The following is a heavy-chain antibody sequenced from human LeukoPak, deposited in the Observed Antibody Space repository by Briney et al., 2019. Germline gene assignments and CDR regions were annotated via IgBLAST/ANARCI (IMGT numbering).Heavy chain of an antibody. CDR3: ARIYGDYEPFDY. J-gene: IGHJ4*02. D-gene: IGHD4-17*01. V-gene: IGHV3-21*01. CDR2: ISSSSSYI. CDR1: GFNFSSYS. Sequence: GGSLRLSCAASGFNFSSYSMNWVRQAPGKGLEWVSSISSSSSYIYYADSVKGRLTISRDNAKNSLYLQMNSLRAEDTAVYYCARIYGDYEPFDYWGQGTLVTVSS.